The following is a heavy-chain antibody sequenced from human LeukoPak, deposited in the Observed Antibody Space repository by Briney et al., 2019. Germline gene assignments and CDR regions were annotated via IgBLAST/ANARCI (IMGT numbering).Heavy chain of an antibody. CDR3: AKGVGVVVIGAFGY. CDR1: GFTFSSYG. J-gene: IGHJ4*02. D-gene: IGHD2-21*01. CDR2: IRYDGSNK. Sequence: GSLRLSCAASGFTFSSYGMHWVRPAPGKGLEWVAFIRYDGSNKYYADSVKGRFTISRDNSKNTLYLQMNSLRAEDTAVYYCAKGVGVVVIGAFGYWGQGTLVTVSS. V-gene: IGHV3-30*02.